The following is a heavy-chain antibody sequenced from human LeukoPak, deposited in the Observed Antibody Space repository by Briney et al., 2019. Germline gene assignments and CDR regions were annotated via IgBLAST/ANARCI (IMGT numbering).Heavy chain of an antibody. CDR1: GYSFATYW. CDR2: IYPGDSDT. J-gene: IGHJ6*02. Sequence: GESLKISCKASGYSFATYWIGWVRHMPGKGLEWMGIIYPGDSDTEYSASFQGQVTISADKSISTAYLQWSSLKASDTAMYYCARTDGVLYYYYGMDVWGQGTTVTVSS. V-gene: IGHV5-51*01. CDR3: ARTDGVLYYYYGMDV. D-gene: IGHD2-8*01.